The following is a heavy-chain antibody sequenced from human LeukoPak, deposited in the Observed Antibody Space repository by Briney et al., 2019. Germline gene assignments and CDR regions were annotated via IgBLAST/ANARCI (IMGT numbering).Heavy chain of an antibody. V-gene: IGHV3-7*01. CDR2: IKQDGSEK. J-gene: IGHJ4*02. CDR1: GFTFSSYW. Sequence: GGSLRLSCAASGFTFSSYWMSWVRQAPGKGLEWVANIKQDGSEKYYVDSVKGRFTISRDNAKNSLYLQMNSLRAEDKAVYYCARHTGYYDFWSGYPSFDYWGQGTLVTVSS. CDR3: ARHTGYYDFWSGYPSFDY. D-gene: IGHD3-3*01.